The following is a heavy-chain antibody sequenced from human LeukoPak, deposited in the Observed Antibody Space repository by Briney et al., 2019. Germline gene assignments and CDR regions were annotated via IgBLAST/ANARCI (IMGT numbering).Heavy chain of an antibody. Sequence: PSETLSLTCTVSGNSIRSYYWNWIRQPPGKGLEWIGYIYYSGTTSYSPSLRSRVTISVDMSKNQFSLRPTSVTAADTAVYYCARQSEGFDSWGQGTLVTVSS. CDR3: ARQSEGFDS. V-gene: IGHV4-59*08. J-gene: IGHJ4*02. CDR1: GNSIRSYY. CDR2: IYYSGTT.